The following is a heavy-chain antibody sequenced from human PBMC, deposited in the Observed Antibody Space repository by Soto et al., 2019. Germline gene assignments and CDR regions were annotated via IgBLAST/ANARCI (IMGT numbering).Heavy chain of an antibody. D-gene: IGHD6-13*01. CDR2: INPSGGIT. CDR3: ACSPAFSSSWYGIPPDPSHGMDV. J-gene: IGHJ6*02. CDR1: GYTFTSFY. V-gene: IGHV1-46*01. Sequence: QMQLVQSGAEVKRPGASVRVSCKSSGYTFTSFYIHWVRQAPGQGLEWMGIINPSGGITNFAQRFQGRVTMTRDMSTNTQYMELSSLKSDDTAVYYCACSPAFSSSWYGIPPDPSHGMDVWGQGTTVTVS.